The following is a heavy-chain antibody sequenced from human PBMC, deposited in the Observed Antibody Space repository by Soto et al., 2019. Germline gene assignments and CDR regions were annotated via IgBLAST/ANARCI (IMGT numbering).Heavy chain of an antibody. V-gene: IGHV1-2*04. CDR2: INPNSGGT. CDR1: GYTFTGYY. CDR3: ARGYYYGSGRPTPGGMDV. J-gene: IGHJ6*02. D-gene: IGHD3-10*01. Sequence: ASVKVSCKASGYTFTGYYMHWVRQAPGQGLEWMGWINPNSGGTNYAQKFQGWVTMTRDTSISTAYMELRSLRSDDTTVYYCARGYYYGSGRPTPGGMDVWGQGTTVTVSS.